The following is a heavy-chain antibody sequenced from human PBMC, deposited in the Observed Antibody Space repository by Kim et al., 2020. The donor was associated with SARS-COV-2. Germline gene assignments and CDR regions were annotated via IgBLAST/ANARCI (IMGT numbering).Heavy chain of an antibody. Sequence: SQTLSLTCAISGDSVSSNSAAWNWIRQSPSRGLEWLGRTYYRSKWYNDYAVSVKSRITINPDTSKNQFSLQLNSVTPEDTAVYYCAREEGNSSSWYREIYYYYGMDVWGQGTTVTVSS. V-gene: IGHV6-1*01. CDR1: GDSVSSNSAA. J-gene: IGHJ6*02. CDR2: TYYRSKWYN. CDR3: AREEGNSSSWYREIYYYYGMDV. D-gene: IGHD6-13*01.